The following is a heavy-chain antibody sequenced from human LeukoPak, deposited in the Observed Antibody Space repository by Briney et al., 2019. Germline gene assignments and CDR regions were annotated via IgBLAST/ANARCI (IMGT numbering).Heavy chain of an antibody. Sequence: GASVKVSCKASGGTFSSYAISWVRQAPGQGLEWMGGIIPIFGTANYAQKFQGRVTITTDESTNTAYMELSSLRSEDTAVYYCARVSSGSYYGGFDYWGQGTLVTVSS. CDR2: IIPIFGTA. V-gene: IGHV1-69*05. D-gene: IGHD3-10*02. CDR3: ARVSSGSYYGGFDY. J-gene: IGHJ4*02. CDR1: GGTFSSYA.